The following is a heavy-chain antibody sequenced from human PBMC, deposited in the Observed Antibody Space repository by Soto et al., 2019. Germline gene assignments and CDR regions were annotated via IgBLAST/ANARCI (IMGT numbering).Heavy chain of an antibody. J-gene: IGHJ4*02. CDR2: ILGRGDT. V-gene: IGHV3-23*01. D-gene: IGHD5-12*01. Sequence: EVQLLESGGGSVQPGGSLRLSCAASGFTFSSFAMSWVRQAPGKGLEWVSGILGRGDTYYEESVKGPFTISRDNSKNTLFLQLNSLRVEDTAISYCVTDVRPDGYWDFDYWGQGTLVTVSS. CDR3: VTDVRPDGYWDFDY. CDR1: GFTFSSFA.